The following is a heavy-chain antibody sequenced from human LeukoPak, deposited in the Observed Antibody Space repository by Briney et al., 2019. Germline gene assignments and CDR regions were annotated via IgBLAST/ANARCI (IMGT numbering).Heavy chain of an antibody. CDR1: GGTFSSYA. Sequence: ASVKVSCKASGGTFSSYAISWVRQAPGQGLEWMGWISAYNGNTNYAQKLQGRVTMTTDTSTSTAYMELRSLRSDDTAVYYCARDRDDSSGYYYHYWGQGTLVTVSS. J-gene: IGHJ4*02. CDR2: ISAYNGNT. V-gene: IGHV1-18*01. CDR3: ARDRDDSSGYYYHY. D-gene: IGHD3-22*01.